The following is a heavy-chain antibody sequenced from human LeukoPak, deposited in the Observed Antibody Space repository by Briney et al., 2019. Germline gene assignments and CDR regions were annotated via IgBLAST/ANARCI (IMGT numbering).Heavy chain of an antibody. D-gene: IGHD3-22*01. CDR2: IKQDGSEK. CDR1: GFTFSSYW. Sequence: PGGSLRLSCGASGFTFSSYWMSWVRQAPGKGLEWVANIKQDGSEKYYVDSVKGRFTISRDNAKNSLYLQMNSLRAEDTAVYYCARDAGSRTYYYDSSPYAYWGQGTLVTVSS. J-gene: IGHJ4*02. V-gene: IGHV3-7*01. CDR3: ARDAGSRTYYYDSSPYAY.